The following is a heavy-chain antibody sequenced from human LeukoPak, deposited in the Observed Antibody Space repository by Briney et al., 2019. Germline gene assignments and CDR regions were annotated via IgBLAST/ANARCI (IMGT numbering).Heavy chain of an antibody. Sequence: GGSLRLSCAASGFTFSSYNMNWVRQAPGKGLEWVSSISSSSSYIYHADSVKGRFTISRDNAKNTLHLQMNSLRAEDTAVYYCARGGYYGSGRYYFDSWGQGTLVTVSS. CDR3: ARGGYYGSGRYYFDS. CDR2: ISSSSSYI. J-gene: IGHJ4*02. V-gene: IGHV3-21*01. CDR1: GFTFSSYN. D-gene: IGHD3-3*01.